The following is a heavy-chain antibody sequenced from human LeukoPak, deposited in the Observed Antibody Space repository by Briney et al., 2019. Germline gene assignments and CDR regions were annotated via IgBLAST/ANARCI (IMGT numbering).Heavy chain of an antibody. CDR3: ARVPRYYGSGSYDY. V-gene: IGHV3-74*01. CDR1: GFTFSSYR. J-gene: IGHJ4*02. Sequence: PGGSLRLSCAASGFTFSSYRMHWARQAPGKWLVWVSRINSDGSSTSYADSVKGRFTISRDNAKNTLYLRMNSLRAEDTAVYYCARVPRYYGSGSYDYWGQGTLITVSS. CDR2: INSDGSST. D-gene: IGHD3-10*01.